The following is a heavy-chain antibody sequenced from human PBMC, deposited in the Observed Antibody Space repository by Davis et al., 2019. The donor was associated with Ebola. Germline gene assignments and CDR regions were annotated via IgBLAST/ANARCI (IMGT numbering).Heavy chain of an antibody. J-gene: IGHJ1*01. D-gene: IGHD1-26*01. CDR3: AKDGGSYYPPAEYLQH. Sequence: GGSLRLSCAASGFTFISYGMHWVRQAPGKGLEWVAVISYDGNNKYYTDSVKGRFTISRDNSKNTLYLQMNSLRIEDTAVYYCAKDGGSYYPPAEYLQHWGQGTLVTISS. CDR1: GFTFISYG. CDR2: ISYDGNNK. V-gene: IGHV3-30*18.